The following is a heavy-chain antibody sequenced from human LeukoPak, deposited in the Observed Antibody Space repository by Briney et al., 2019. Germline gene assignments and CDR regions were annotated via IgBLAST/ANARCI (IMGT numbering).Heavy chain of an antibody. CDR1: GFTFSSYA. Sequence: PGGSLRLSCAASGFTFSSYAMSWVRRAPGKGLEWVSAISDSGGSTYYADSVKGRFTISRDNAKNTLYLQMNSLRAEYTAVYYCAKYSSSWYTSRDAFDIWGQGTMVTVSS. D-gene: IGHD6-13*01. J-gene: IGHJ3*02. V-gene: IGHV3-23*01. CDR2: ISDSGGST. CDR3: AKYSSSWYTSRDAFDI.